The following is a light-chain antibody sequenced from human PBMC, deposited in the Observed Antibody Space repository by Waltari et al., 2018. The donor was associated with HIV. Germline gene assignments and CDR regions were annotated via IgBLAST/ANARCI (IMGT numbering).Light chain of an antibody. Sequence: DIQLTQSPPSLSASVRQGVPVTCRASQTVRSSLAWYQQRPGKAPKSLVYGASKLQTEVPSRFSAGGSGTNFSLTISSLKPEDFATYICQQYYTFPRTFGRGTRVDMK. CDR2: GAS. J-gene: IGKJ1*01. CDR1: QTVRSS. CDR3: QQYYTFPRT. V-gene: IGKV1D-16*01.